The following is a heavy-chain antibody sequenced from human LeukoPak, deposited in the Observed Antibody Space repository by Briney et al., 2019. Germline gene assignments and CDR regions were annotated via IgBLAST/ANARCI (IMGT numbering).Heavy chain of an antibody. D-gene: IGHD1-26*01. J-gene: IGHJ6*02. CDR2: ISWNSGSI. Sequence: PGGSLRLSCAASGFTFDDYAMHWVRQAPGEGLEWVSGISWNSGSIGYADSVKGRFTISRDNAKYSLYLQMNSLRAEDTALYYCAKDMGTSGSYYYGMDVWGQGTTVTVSS. V-gene: IGHV3-9*01. CDR1: GFTFDDYA. CDR3: AKDMGTSGSYYYGMDV.